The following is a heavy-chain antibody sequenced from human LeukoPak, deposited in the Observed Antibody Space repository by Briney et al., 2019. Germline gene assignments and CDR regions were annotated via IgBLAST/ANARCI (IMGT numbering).Heavy chain of an antibody. Sequence: GGSLRLSCAASGFTFSSYSMNWVRQAPGKGLEWVSYISSSSSTIYYADSVKGRFTISRDNAKNSLYLQMNSLRAEDTAVYYCASLYGGNAYFQHWGQGTLVTVSS. CDR1: GFTFSSYS. D-gene: IGHD4-23*01. CDR2: ISSSSSTI. CDR3: ASLYGGNAYFQH. J-gene: IGHJ1*01. V-gene: IGHV3-48*01.